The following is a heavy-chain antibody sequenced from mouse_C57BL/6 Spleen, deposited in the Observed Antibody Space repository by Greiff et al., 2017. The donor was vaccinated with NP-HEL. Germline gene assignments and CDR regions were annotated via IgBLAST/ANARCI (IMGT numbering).Heavy chain of an antibody. CDR2: ISGGGGNT. V-gene: IGHV5-9*01. CDR1: GFTFSSYT. Sequence: EVKVEESGGGLVKPGGSLKLSCAASGFTFSSYTMSWVRQTPEKRLEWVATISGGGGNTYYPDSVKGRFTLSRDNAKNTLYLQMSSLRSEDTALYYCARRGDYYAMDYWGQGTSVTVSS. J-gene: IGHJ4*01. CDR3: ARRGDYYAMDY.